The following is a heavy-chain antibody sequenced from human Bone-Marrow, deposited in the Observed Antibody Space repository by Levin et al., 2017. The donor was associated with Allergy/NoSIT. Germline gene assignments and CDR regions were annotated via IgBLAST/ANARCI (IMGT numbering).Heavy chain of an antibody. CDR2: ISVNGGVT. J-gene: IGHJ6*02. CDR3: ARSSAETSSWSGSCAMEL. CDR1: GFIFPSSA. D-gene: IGHD6-13*01. Sequence: GGSLRLSCATSGFIFPSSAMSWVRQTPGKGLEWVSSISVNGGVTNYADSVKGRFTISRDNFENTLSLQMNILRVEDTAVDYCARSSAETSSWSGSCAMELWGQGTTVTVSS. V-gene: IGHV3-23*01.